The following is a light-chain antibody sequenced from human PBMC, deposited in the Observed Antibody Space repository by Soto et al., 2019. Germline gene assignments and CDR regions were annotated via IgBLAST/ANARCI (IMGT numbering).Light chain of an antibody. CDR2: KAS. J-gene: IGKJ1*01. CDR1: QSISSW. V-gene: IGKV1-5*03. Sequence: DIQMTQSPSTLSASVGDRVTITCRASQSISSWLAWYQQKPGKAPKLLIYKASSLESGVPSRFGGSGSGTEFTLTISSLQPDDFATDYCQQYNSSPWNFGQGTKVVIK. CDR3: QQYNSSPWN.